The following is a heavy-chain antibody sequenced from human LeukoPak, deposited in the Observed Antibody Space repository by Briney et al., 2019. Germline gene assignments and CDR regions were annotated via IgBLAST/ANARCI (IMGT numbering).Heavy chain of an antibody. J-gene: IGHJ4*02. V-gene: IGHV3-74*01. CDR2: VNSDGSGT. CDR3: ARGASSAWYQNFDY. CDR1: GFTFSSYW. Sequence: PRGSLRLSCAASGFTFSSYWVHWVRQAPGKGLVWVSHVNSDGSGTSYADSVKGRFTISRDNAKNTLYLQMNSLRAEDTAVYYCARGASSAWYQNFDYWGQGTLVTVSS. D-gene: IGHD6-19*01.